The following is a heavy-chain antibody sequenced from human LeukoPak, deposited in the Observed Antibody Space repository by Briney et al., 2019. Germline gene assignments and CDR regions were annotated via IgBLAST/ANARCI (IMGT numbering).Heavy chain of an antibody. CDR1: GGSISSSSYY. CDR2: IYYSGST. D-gene: IGHD5-18*01. Sequence: SETLSLTCTVSGGSISSSSYYWGWIRQPPGKGLEWIGSIYYSGSTYYNPSLKSRVTISVDTSKNQFSLKLSSVTAADTAVYYCARGGRGYSYQNFDYWGQGTLVTVSS. CDR3: ARGGRGYSYQNFDY. V-gene: IGHV4-39*07. J-gene: IGHJ4*02.